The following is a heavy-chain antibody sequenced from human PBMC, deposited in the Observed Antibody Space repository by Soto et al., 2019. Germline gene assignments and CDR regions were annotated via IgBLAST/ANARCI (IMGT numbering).Heavy chain of an antibody. CDR1: GYTFTSYY. CDR2: IIPCGGS. D-gene: IGHD2-15*01. J-gene: IGHJ2*01. CDR3: ARDRIPPKGATGYLYFYL. V-gene: IGHV1-46*03. Sequence: QVQLVQSGAEVKKPGASVKVSCKASGYTFTSYYMHWLRQAPGHGLEWMGIIIPCGGSSYSQKFQGRVTMTKDTSPSTGYLELSCVTSEDTAVYYCARDRIPPKGATGYLYFYLCGRGTLVTVSS.